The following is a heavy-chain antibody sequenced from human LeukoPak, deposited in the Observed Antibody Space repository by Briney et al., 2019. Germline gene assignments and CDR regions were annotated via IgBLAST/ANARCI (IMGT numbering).Heavy chain of an antibody. D-gene: IGHD3-10*01. CDR3: ARAVGSGSFQTYYYYMDV. V-gene: IGHV4-61*01. CDR1: GGSISSGSCY. CDR2: IYYSGST. Sequence: SQTLSLTCTVSGGSISSGSCYWSWIRQPPGKGLEWIAYIYYSGSTNYNPSLKSRVTMSVDTSKNQFSLKLSSVTAADTAVYYCARAVGSGSFQTYYYYMDVWGKGTTVTISS. J-gene: IGHJ6*03.